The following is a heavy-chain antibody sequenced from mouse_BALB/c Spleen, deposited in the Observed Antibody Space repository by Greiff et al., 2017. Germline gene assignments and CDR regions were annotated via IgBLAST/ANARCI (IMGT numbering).Heavy chain of an antibody. CDR2: IYPGSGST. CDR3: ARDDYVGFDY. D-gene: IGHD2-4*01. Sequence: VQLQQSGAELVRPGSSVKISCKASGYNFTSYWINWVKLRPGQGLEWIGDIYPGSGSTNYNEKFKSKATLTVDTSSSTAYMQLSSLASEDSALYYCARDDYVGFDYWGQGTTLTVSS. V-gene: IGHV1-55*01. J-gene: IGHJ2*01. CDR1: GYNFTSYW.